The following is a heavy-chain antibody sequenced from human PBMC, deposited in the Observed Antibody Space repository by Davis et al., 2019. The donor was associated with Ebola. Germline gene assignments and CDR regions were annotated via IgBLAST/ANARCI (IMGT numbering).Heavy chain of an antibody. Sequence: AASVKVSCKASGYTFTSYYMHWVRQAPGQGLEWMGIINPSGGSTSYAQKFQGRVTMTRDTSTSTVYTELSSLRSEDTAVYYCARDRSGRSTPWYSDYWGQGTLVTVSS. CDR1: GYTFTSYY. V-gene: IGHV1-46*01. D-gene: IGHD1-26*01. J-gene: IGHJ4*02. CDR2: INPSGGST. CDR3: ARDRSGRSTPWYSDY.